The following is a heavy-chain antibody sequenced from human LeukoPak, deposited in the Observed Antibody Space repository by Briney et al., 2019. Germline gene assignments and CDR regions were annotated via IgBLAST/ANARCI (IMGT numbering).Heavy chain of an antibody. Sequence: GGSLRLSCAASGFTFSSYAMSWVRQAPGKGLEYVSGIVGSGDNTYYADSVRGRFTISRDNSKNTLYPQIDSLRVEDTAVYYCARDVGASNFDSWGQGVQVTVSS. CDR1: GFTFSSYA. CDR2: IVGSGDNT. CDR3: ARDVGASNFDS. V-gene: IGHV3-23*01. J-gene: IGHJ4*02. D-gene: IGHD1-26*01.